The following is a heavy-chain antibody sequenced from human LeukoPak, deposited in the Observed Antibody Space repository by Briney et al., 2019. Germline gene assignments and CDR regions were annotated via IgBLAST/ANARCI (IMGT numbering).Heavy chain of an antibody. D-gene: IGHD3-16*01. CDR3: ARSGGYVLSVSLYYFDY. J-gene: IGHJ4*02. Sequence: ASVKVSCKASGYTFTSYGISWVRQAPGQGLEWMGWISAYNGNTNYAQKLQGRVTMTTDTSTSTAYMELRSLRSDDTAVYYCARSGGYVLSVSLYYFDYWGQGTLVTVSS. V-gene: IGHV1-18*01. CDR1: GYTFTSYG. CDR2: ISAYNGNT.